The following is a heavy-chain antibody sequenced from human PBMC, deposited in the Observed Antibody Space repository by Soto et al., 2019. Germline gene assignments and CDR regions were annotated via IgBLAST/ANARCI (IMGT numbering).Heavy chain of an antibody. D-gene: IGHD2-2*01. CDR3: ARLWDIVVVPAAKVSRAFDI. V-gene: IGHV6-1*01. Sequence: PSQTLSLTCAISGDSVSSNSAAWNWIRQSPSRGLEWLGRTYYRSKWYNDYAVSVKSRITINPDTSKNQFSLQLNSVTPEDTAVYYCARLWDIVVVPAAKVSRAFDIWGQWTMVTVSS. J-gene: IGHJ3*02. CDR1: GDSVSSNSAA. CDR2: TYYRSKWYN.